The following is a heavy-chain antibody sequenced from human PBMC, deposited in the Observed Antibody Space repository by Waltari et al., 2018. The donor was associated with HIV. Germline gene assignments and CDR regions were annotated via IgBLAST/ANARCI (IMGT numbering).Heavy chain of an antibody. J-gene: IGHJ6*02. V-gene: IGHV1-24*01. CDR2: FDPEDDET. CDR1: GPTLSELP. D-gene: IGHD3-10*01. Sequence: QVQLVQSGAEVKKPGASVKVSCKVSGPTLSELPMPWVRQVPGKGLEWMGNFDPEDDETIYAQKFQGRVTMTEDTSSDTAYMELSSLTSGDTAVYYCATDFSGMVRAYSYYSLDVWGQGTTVTVSS. CDR3: ATDFSGMVRAYSYYSLDV.